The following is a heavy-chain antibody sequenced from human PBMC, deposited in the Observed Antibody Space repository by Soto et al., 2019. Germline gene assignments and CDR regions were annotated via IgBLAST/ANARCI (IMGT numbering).Heavy chain of an antibody. Sequence: SETLSLTCTVSGGSISSGGYYWSWIRQHPGKGLEWIGHIYYSGSTYYNPSLKSRVTISVDTSKNQFSLKLSSVTAADTAVYCCARRYEYYFDYWGQGTLVTVS. CDR1: GGSISSGGYY. D-gene: IGHD1-1*01. J-gene: IGHJ4*02. CDR2: IYYSGST. V-gene: IGHV4-31*03. CDR3: ARRYEYYFDY.